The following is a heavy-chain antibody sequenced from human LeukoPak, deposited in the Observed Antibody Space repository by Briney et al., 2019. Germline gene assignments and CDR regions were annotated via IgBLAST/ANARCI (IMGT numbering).Heavy chain of an antibody. CDR2: IYYSGST. CDR3: ARKGYSADAFDI. CDR1: GGSISSYY. D-gene: IGHD2-15*01. J-gene: IGHJ3*02. Sequence: PSETLSLTCTVSGGSISSYYWSWIRQPPGKGLEWIGHIYYSGSTNYNPSLKSRVTISVDTSKNQFSLKLSSVTAADTAVYYCARKGYSADAFDIWGQGTMVTVSS. V-gene: IGHV4-59*08.